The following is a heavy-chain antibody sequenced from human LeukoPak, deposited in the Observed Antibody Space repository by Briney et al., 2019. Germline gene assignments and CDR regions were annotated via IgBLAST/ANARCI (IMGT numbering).Heavy chain of an antibody. Sequence: SETLSLTCTVSGGSISSYYWSWIRQPPGKGLEWIGYIYYSGSTNYNPSLKSRVTISVDTPKNQFSLKLSSVTAADTAVYYCARHRRGGYYFDYWGQGTLVTVSS. D-gene: IGHD3-16*01. J-gene: IGHJ4*02. CDR3: ARHRRGGYYFDY. CDR1: GGSISSYY. CDR2: IYYSGST. V-gene: IGHV4-59*08.